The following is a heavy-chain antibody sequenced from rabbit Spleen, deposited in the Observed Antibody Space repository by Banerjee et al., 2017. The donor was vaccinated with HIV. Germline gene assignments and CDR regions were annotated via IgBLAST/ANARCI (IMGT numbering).Heavy chain of an antibody. CDR3: ARGSAAMTMVITGYYLSL. V-gene: IGHV1S45*01. CDR2: IYGGDGSST. J-gene: IGHJ4*01. D-gene: IGHD2-1*01. CDR1: GFSFSNSYY. Sequence: QEQLVESGGDLVQPEGSLTLTCTASGFSFSNSYYMCWVRQAPGKGLEWIACIYGGDGSSTAYANWAKGRFTISKTSSTTVPLQMTRLTAADTATYFCARGSAAMTMVITGYYLSLWGPGTLVTVS.